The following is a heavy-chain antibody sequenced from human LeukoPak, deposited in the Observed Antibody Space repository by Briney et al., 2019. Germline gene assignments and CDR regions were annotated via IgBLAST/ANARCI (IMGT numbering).Heavy chain of an antibody. CDR1: GFTVSNNY. CDR2: IYSGGNGGST. D-gene: IGHD3-9*01. V-gene: IGHV3-66*01. Sequence: PGGSLRLSCAASGFTVSNNYMSWVRQAPGKGLEWVSVIYSGGNGGSTYYADSVKGRFTISRDNSKNILYLQMNSLRAGDTAVYYCARAVLTGYYYYFDYWGQGNLVTVSS. J-gene: IGHJ4*01. CDR3: ARAVLTGYYYYFDY.